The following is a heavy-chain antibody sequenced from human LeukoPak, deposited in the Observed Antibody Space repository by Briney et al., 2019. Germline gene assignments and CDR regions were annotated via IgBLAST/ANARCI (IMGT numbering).Heavy chain of an antibody. CDR1: GFTFSSYA. J-gene: IGHJ6*03. CDR3: AKETGLREKYSSGWYEGDYYYYYYMDV. D-gene: IGHD6-19*01. Sequence: PGGSLGLSCAASGFTFSSYAMSWVRQAPGKGLEWVSGISGSGGGTYYADSVKGRFSISRDNSKNTLYLQMNSLRAEDTAVYYCAKETGLREKYSSGWYEGDYYYYYYMDVWGKGTTVTVSS. CDR2: ISGSGGGT. V-gene: IGHV3-23*01.